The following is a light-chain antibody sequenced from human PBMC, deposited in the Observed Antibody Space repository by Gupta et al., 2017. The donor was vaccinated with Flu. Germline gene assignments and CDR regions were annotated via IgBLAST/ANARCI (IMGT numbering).Light chain of an antibody. J-gene: IGKJ4*01. CDR3: QQYDNLPLT. V-gene: IGKV1-33*01. CDR2: DAS. Sequence: QMTQSPSSLSASVGDRVTITCQASQDISNYVNWYQQKPGKAPKLLIYDASNLETGVPSRFSGSGSGTDFTFTISSLQPEDIATYYCQQYDNLPLTFGGGTKVEIK. CDR1: QDISNY.